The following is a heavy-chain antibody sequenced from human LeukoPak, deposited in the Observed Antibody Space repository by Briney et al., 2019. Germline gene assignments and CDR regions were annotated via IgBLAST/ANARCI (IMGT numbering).Heavy chain of an antibody. J-gene: IGHJ4*02. CDR3: ARGTGTASNYYFDY. V-gene: IGHV3-21*01. D-gene: IGHD7-27*01. CDR2: ISSSSSYI. CDR1: RFTFSSYS. Sequence: GGSLRLSCAASRFTFSSYSMNWVRQAPGKGLEWVSSISSSSSYIYYADSVKGRFTISRDKAKDSLYLQMNGLRAEDTAVYYCARGTGTASNYYFDYWGQGTLVTVSS.